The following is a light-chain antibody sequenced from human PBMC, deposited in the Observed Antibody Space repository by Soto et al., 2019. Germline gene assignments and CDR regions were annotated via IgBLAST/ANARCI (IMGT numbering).Light chain of an antibody. V-gene: IGKV1-39*01. CDR1: QRISNY. Sequence: DIPMTQSPSSLSASVGDRVAITCRASQRISNYLNWYQQKPGKAPKLLIYAASTLQSGVPSRFSGSGSGTAFTLTISSLQPEDFATYYCQQSYSTPRTFGQGTKVEIK. CDR3: QQSYSTPRT. CDR2: AAS. J-gene: IGKJ1*01.